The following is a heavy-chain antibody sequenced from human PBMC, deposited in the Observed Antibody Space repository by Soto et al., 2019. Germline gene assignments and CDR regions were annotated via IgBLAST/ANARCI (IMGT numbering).Heavy chain of an antibody. J-gene: IGHJ5*02. V-gene: IGHV3-74*03. Sequence: EVQLVESGGGLVQPGGSLRLSCAASGFAFSSYWMQWVRQVPGKGPVWVSRISSDGRNTTYADPVKGRFTISRENAKNTLHLLMTSLTDDDPDLYYCIKASTVTGVGGYRWGQGTLVTVSS. CDR3: IKASTVTGVGGYR. D-gene: IGHD6-19*01. CDR1: GFAFSSYW. CDR2: ISSDGRNT.